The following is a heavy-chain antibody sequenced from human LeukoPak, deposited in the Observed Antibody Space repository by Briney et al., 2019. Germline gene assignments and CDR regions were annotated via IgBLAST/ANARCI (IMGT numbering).Heavy chain of an antibody. CDR1: GFTFSSYG. CDR3: AKVGEYQLLLYAFDM. CDR2: IRYDGSNK. Sequence: GGSLRLSCAASGFTFSSYGIHWVRQAPGKGLEWVAFIRYDGSNKYYTDSVKGRFTISRDNSKNTLYLQMNSLRAEDTAVYYCAKVGEYQLLLYAFDMWGQGTMVTVSS. V-gene: IGHV3-30*02. J-gene: IGHJ3*02. D-gene: IGHD2-2*01.